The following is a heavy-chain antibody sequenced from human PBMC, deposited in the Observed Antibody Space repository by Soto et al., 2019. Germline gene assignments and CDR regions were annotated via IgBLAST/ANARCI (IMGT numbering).Heavy chain of an antibody. J-gene: IGHJ3*01. CDR2: IRADGYEK. CDR3: ARGRSLNE. Sequence: GXSLRRSCAPSGCTFRDWWMSWVRQAPGKGLEWVANIRADGYEKNYVDSVKGRFTISRDDAKNSLYLEMNSLRDEDTALYFCARGRSLNEWGQGTMVTVSS. V-gene: IGHV3-7*03. CDR1: GCTFRDWW. D-gene: IGHD2-8*01.